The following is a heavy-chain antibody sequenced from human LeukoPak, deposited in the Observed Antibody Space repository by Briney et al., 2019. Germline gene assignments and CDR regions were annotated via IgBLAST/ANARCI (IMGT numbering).Heavy chain of an antibody. D-gene: IGHD2-2*01. V-gene: IGHV3-30*04. CDR2: ISYDGSNK. Sequence: PGRSLRLSCAASGFTFSSYAMHWVRQAPSKGLEWVAVISYDGSNKYYADSVKGRFTISRDNSKNTLYLQMNSLRAEDTAVYYCASPTGNLGYCSSTSCYESAFDIWGQGTMVTVSS. J-gene: IGHJ3*02. CDR3: ASPTGNLGYCSSTSCYESAFDI. CDR1: GFTFSSYA.